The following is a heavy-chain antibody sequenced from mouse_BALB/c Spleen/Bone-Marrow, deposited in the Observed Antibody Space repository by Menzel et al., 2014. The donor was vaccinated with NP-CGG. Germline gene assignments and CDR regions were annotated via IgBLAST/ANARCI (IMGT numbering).Heavy chain of an antibody. CDR2: IDPANGNT. Sequence: DVKLVESGAELVKPGASVKLSCTASGFNIKDTYMHWVKQRPEQGLEWIGRIDPANGNTKYDPKFQGKATITADTSSNTAYLQLSSLTSKDTAVYYCARYYYGYYFDYWGQGTTLTVSS. CDR1: GFNIKDTY. J-gene: IGHJ2*01. CDR3: ARYYYGYYFDY. D-gene: IGHD1-2*01. V-gene: IGHV14-3*02.